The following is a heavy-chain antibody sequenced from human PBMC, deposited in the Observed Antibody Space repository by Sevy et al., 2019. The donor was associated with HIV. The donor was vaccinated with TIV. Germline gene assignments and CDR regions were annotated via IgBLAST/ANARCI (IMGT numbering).Heavy chain of an antibody. V-gene: IGHV4-39*01. D-gene: IGHD2-15*01. CDR3: VRLGGYDAFDI. J-gene: IGHJ3*02. Sequence: SETLSLTCTVSGGSISSSSYYWGWIHQPPGKGLEWIGSIYYSGSTYYNPSLKSRVTISVDTSKNQFSLKPSSVTAADTAVYYCVRLGGYDAFDIWGQGTMVTVSS. CDR1: GGSISSSSYY. CDR2: IYYSGST.